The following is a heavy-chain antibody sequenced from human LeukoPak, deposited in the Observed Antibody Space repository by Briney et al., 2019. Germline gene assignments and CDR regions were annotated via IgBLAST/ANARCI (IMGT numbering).Heavy chain of an antibody. D-gene: IGHD3-3*01. CDR2: IYYSGST. V-gene: IGHV4-31*03. J-gene: IGHJ6*02. Sequence: SQTLSLTCTVSGGSISSGGYYWSWIRQHPGKGLEWIGYIYYSGSTYYNPSLKSRVTISVDTSKNQFSLKLSSVTAADTAVYYCAREGDLYDFWSGYNYTGHYGMDVWGQGTTVTVSS. CDR3: AREGDLYDFWSGYNYTGHYGMDV. CDR1: GGSISSGGYY.